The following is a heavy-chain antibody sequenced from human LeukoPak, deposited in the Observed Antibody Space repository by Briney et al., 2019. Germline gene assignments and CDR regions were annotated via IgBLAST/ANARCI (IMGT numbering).Heavy chain of an antibody. J-gene: IGHJ6*04. D-gene: IGHD3-10*01. CDR3: ARGGDYYGSNYYGMDV. CDR2: INPNSGGT. Sequence: ASVKVSCKASGYTFTGYYMHWVRQAPGQGLEWMGWINPNSGGTNYAQKFQGWVTMTRGTSISTAYMELNRLRSDDTAVYYCARGGDYYGSNYYGMDVWGKGTTVTVSS. CDR1: GYTFTGYY. V-gene: IGHV1-2*04.